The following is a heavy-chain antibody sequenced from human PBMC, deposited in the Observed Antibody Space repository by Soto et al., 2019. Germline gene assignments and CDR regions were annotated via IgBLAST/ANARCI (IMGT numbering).Heavy chain of an antibody. D-gene: IGHD3-22*01. V-gene: IGHV3-21*01. J-gene: IGHJ3*02. CDR3: ARDKRSKRLITMIVVARTDAFDI. CDR2: ISSSSSYI. CDR1: GFTFSSYS. Sequence: GGSLRLSCAASGFTFSSYSMNWVRQAPGKGLEWVSSISSSSSYICYADSVKGRFTISRDNAKNSLYLQMNSLRAEDTAVYYCARDKRSKRLITMIVVARTDAFDIWGQGTMVTVSS.